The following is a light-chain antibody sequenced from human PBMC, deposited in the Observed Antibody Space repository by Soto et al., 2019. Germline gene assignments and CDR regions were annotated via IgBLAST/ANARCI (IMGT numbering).Light chain of an antibody. CDR2: DVS. J-gene: IGLJ1*01. CDR3: SSFTSSRTWV. Sequence: QSALTQPASVSGSPGQSITISCAGTSNDVGAYNYVSWYQQHPGRAPELMIYDVSNRTSGVSDRFSASKSGNTASLTISGLQAEDEADYYCSSFTSSRTWVFGTGTKVTVL. CDR1: SNDVGAYNY. V-gene: IGLV2-14*03.